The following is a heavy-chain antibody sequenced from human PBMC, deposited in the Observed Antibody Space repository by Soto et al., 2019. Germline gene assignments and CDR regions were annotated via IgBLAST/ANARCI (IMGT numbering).Heavy chain of an antibody. J-gene: IGHJ4*02. CDR2: IIPFFGTA. CDR3: ARAAPMDAGEKYYYDF. Sequence: QVQLVQSGAEVKKTGSSVKVSCKTSGGTFSTFGISWVRQAPGQGLEWMGGIIPFFGTAEYSQKFEDRITITGDDSTNTVYMALRSLTSEDTAIYYCARAAPMDAGEKYYYDFWGKGALVTVSS. V-gene: IGHV1-69*01. D-gene: IGHD3-16*01. CDR1: GGTFSTFG.